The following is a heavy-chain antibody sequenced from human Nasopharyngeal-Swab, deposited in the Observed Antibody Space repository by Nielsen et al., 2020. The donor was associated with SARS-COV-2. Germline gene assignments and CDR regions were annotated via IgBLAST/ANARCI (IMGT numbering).Heavy chain of an antibody. CDR3: ARDFSPGSTYYFDY. CDR2: ISYDGSNK. CDR1: GFTFSSYA. V-gene: IGHV3-30*04. Sequence: GGSLRFSCAASGFTFSSYAMHWVRQAPGKGLEWVAVISYDGSNKYYADSVKGRFTISRDNSKNTLYLQMNSLRAEDTAVYYCARDFSPGSTYYFDYWGQGTLVTVSS. D-gene: IGHD3-10*01. J-gene: IGHJ4*02.